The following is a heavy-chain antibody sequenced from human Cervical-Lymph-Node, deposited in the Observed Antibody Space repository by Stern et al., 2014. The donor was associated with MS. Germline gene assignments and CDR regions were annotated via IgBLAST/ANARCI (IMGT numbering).Heavy chain of an antibody. D-gene: IGHD6-13*01. CDR2: ITHLFGTT. Sequence: QVQLGQSGAEVKKPGSSVKVSCKASGDIFSNFDISWVRQAPGQGLEWMGGITHLFGTTNYAQRFQDRVTFTADESTNTVYMELSSLRADDTAVFYCARHQEGIAAYWGQGTLVTVSS. CDR3: ARHQEGIAAY. V-gene: IGHV1-69*01. CDR1: GDIFSNFD. J-gene: IGHJ4*02.